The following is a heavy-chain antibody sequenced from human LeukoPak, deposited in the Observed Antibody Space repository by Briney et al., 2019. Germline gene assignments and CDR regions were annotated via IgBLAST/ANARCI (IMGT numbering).Heavy chain of an antibody. D-gene: IGHD3-10*01. Sequence: SQTLSLTCAVYGGSFSGYYWSWIRQPPGKGLEWIGEINHSGSTNYNPSLKSRVTISVDTSKNQFSLKLSSVTAADTAVYYCARAHYYGSGTYYYCGMDVWGQGTTVTVSS. V-gene: IGHV4-34*01. CDR3: ARAHYYGSGTYYYCGMDV. J-gene: IGHJ6*02. CDR1: GGSFSGYY. CDR2: INHSGST.